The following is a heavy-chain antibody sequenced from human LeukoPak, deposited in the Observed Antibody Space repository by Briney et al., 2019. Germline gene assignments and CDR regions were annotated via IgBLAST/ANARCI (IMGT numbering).Heavy chain of an antibody. CDR1: GYTFTGYY. D-gene: IGHD3-3*01. J-gene: IGHJ4*02. CDR3: ARDPVNYDFWSGYYFDY. V-gene: IGHV1-2*02. Sequence: ASVKVSRKASGYTFTGYYMHWVRQAPGQGLEWMGWINPNSGGTNYAQKFQGRVTMTRDTSISTAYMELSRLRSDDTAVYYCARDPVNYDFWSGYYFDYWDQGTLVTVSS. CDR2: INPNSGGT.